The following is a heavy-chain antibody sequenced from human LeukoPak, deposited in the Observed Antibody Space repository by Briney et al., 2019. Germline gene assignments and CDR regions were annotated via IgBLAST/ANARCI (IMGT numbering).Heavy chain of an antibody. J-gene: IGHJ4*02. D-gene: IGHD1-26*01. Sequence: SGTLSLTCGVSGGSISNTNWWTWVRQPPGKGLEWIGEVNLQGSTNYNPSLKSRVAISVDKSENHISLKLTSVTAADTAVYYCANTAMAGREHFDYWGQGTLVTVSS. CDR1: GGSISNTNW. CDR3: ANTAMAGREHFDY. CDR2: VNLQGST. V-gene: IGHV4-4*02.